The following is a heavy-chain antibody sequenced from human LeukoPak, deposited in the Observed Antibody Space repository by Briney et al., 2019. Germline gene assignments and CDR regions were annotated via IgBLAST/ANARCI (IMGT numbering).Heavy chain of an antibody. J-gene: IGHJ4*02. CDR1: GWSFSGYY. CDR3: ARQTGSGLFILP. V-gene: IGHV4-34*01. Sequence: SETLSLTCGVYGWSFSGYYWTWIRQPPGKGLEWIGEINHSGSTTYNPSLESRVTISVDTSKKQFSLNLSSVTAADTAVYYCARQTGSGLFILPGGQGTLVTVSS. D-gene: IGHD3/OR15-3a*01. CDR2: INHSGST.